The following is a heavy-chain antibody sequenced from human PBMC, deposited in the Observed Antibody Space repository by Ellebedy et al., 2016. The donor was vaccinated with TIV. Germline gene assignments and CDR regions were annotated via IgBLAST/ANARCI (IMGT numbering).Heavy chain of an antibody. V-gene: IGHV3-48*04. J-gene: IGHJ4*02. CDR1: GFTFRSYS. CDR3: ARDGDGISWYTLNY. Sequence: GESLKISCVASGFTFRSYSMSWVRQAPGKGLEWLSHISSGNTIYQADSVKGRFTIYRDNAKNALYLQMTKLRAEDTAVYYCARDGDGISWYTLNYWGQGTLVTVSS. CDR2: ISSGNTI. D-gene: IGHD6-13*01.